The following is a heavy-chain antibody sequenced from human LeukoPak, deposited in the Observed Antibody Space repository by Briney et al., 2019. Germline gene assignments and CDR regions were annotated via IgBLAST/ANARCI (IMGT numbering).Heavy chain of an antibody. J-gene: IGHJ6*03. CDR2: IIPIFGTA. V-gene: IGHV1-69*13. CDR3: ARGDPYYYMDV. Sequence: VASVKVSCKGFGGTFSTYTIQWGRQAPGQRVGWMGGIIPIFGTANYARKFQGRVTITADESTSTAYMELSSLRSEDTAVYYCARGDPYYYMDVWGKGTTVTVPS. CDR1: GGTFSTYT.